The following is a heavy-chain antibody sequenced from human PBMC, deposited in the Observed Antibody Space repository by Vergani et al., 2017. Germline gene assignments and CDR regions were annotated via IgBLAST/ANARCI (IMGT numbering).Heavy chain of an antibody. V-gene: IGHV5-51*03. CDR2: IYPGDSDT. CDR3: ARRYSYVYWYFDL. Sequence: EVQLVQSGAEVKTPGESLKISCKASGYSFTSYWIGWVRQMPGKGLEWMGSIYPGDSDTRYSPSFQGQVTISANKSISTAYLQWRSLKASDTAMYYCARRYSYVYWYFDLWGRGTLVTVSS. D-gene: IGHD5-18*01. CDR1: GYSFTSYW. J-gene: IGHJ2*01.